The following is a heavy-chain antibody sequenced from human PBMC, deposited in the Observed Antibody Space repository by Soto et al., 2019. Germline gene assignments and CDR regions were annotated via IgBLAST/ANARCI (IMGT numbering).Heavy chain of an antibody. V-gene: IGHV3-11*06. J-gene: IGHJ4*02. CDR2: SSNSGSFT. D-gene: IGHD1-1*01. CDR1: GFTFSDHY. Sequence: GSLRLSCAASGFTFSDHYMSWIRQAPGKGLEWIGYSSNSGSFTRYADSVKGRFSISRDNAKNSLYLQTNSLRGDDTAIYYCVRSGDNYNLLDYWGQGTPVTVSS. CDR3: VRSGDNYNLLDY.